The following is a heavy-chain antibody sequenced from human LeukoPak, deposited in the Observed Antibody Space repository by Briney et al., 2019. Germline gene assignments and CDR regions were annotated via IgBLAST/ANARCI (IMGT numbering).Heavy chain of an antibody. V-gene: IGHV3-23*01. CDR1: GFTFNNYV. CDR3: AGDVGPTLFDY. J-gene: IGHJ4*02. Sequence: GGSLRLSCAASGFTFNNYVMTWVRQAPGKGLEWVSSISASAAMTYYADSVRGRFTVSRDNSNNTLYLQMNSLRAEDTAVYYRAGDVGPTLFDYWGQGTLVTVSS. D-gene: IGHD1-26*01. CDR2: ISASAAMT.